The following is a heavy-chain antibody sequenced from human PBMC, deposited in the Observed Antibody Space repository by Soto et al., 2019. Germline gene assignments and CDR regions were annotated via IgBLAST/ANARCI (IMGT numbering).Heavy chain of an antibody. Sequence: GGSLRLSCAASGFTFSSYGMHWVRQAPGKGLEWVAVISYDGSNKYYADSVKGRFTISRDNSKNTLYLQMNSLRAEDTAVYYCAKIDNPIAVAGSALGYWGQGTLVTVSS. CDR3: AKIDNPIAVAGSALGY. CDR2: ISYDGSNK. CDR1: GFTFSSYG. J-gene: IGHJ4*02. D-gene: IGHD6-19*01. V-gene: IGHV3-30*18.